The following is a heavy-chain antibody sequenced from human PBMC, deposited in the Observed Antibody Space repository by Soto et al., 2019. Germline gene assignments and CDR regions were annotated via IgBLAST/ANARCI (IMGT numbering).Heavy chain of an antibody. CDR3: ARMDDRGWFDP. CDR2: ISAYNGNT. CDR1: GYTFTIFG. Sequence: QVQLVQSGAEVKKPGASVKVSCKASGYTFTIFGITWVRQAPGQGLEWMGWISAYNGNTNYAQKLQGRVTMTTDTATSTAYMEVRSLRSDDTAVYYCARMDDRGWFDPWGQGTLVTVSS. J-gene: IGHJ5*02. D-gene: IGHD1-1*01. V-gene: IGHV1-18*01.